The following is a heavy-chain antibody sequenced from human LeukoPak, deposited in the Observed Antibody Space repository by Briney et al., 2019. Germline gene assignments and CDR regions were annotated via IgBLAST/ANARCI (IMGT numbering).Heavy chain of an antibody. Sequence: GGSLRLSCAASGPTFRNAFMNWVRHAPGKGLEWVGRIESSTDGGTTDYAAPVKGRFTMSRDDSKNTLYLQMNNVKTEDTGVYYCTTSPGITVFGVVTDYWGQGTLVIVSS. CDR1: GPTFRNAF. D-gene: IGHD3-3*01. CDR2: IESSTDGGTT. CDR3: TTSPGITVFGVVTDY. V-gene: IGHV3-15*04. J-gene: IGHJ4*02.